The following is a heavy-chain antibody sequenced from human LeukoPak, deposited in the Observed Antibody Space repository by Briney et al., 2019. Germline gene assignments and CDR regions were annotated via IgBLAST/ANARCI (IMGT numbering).Heavy chain of an antibody. CDR2: INHSGST. J-gene: IGHJ6*02. Sequence: SEILSLTCAVYGGSFSGYYWSWIRQPPGKGLEWIGEINHSGSTNYNPSLKSRVTISVDTSKNQFSLKLSSVTAADTAVYYCARVQAWGAYGDYGQEYYYYYGMDVWGQGTTVTVSS. CDR3: ARVQAWGAYGDYGQEYYYYYGMDV. CDR1: GGSFSGYY. V-gene: IGHV4-34*01. D-gene: IGHD4-17*01.